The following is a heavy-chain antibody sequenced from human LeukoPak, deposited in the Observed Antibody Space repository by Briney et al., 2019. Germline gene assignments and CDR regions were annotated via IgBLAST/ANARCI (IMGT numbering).Heavy chain of an antibody. CDR3: ARGGSRITIFGVDY. D-gene: IGHD3-3*01. CDR1: GFTFSSYA. CDR2: ISYDGSNK. Sequence: GGSLRLSCAASGFTFSSYAMHWVRQAPGKGLEWVAVISYDGSNKYYADSVKGRFTISRDNAKNSLYLQMNSLRAEDTAVYYCARGGSRITIFGVDYWGQGTLVTVSS. J-gene: IGHJ4*02. V-gene: IGHV3-30-3*01.